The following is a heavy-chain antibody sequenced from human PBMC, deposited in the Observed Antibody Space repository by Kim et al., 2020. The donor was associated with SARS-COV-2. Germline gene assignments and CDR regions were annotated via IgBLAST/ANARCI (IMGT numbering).Heavy chain of an antibody. J-gene: IGHJ4*02. V-gene: IGHV1-18*04. CDR3: ARDGPSRIRGVPGGFDY. CDR1: GYTFTSYG. Sequence: ASVKVSCKASGYTFTSYGISWVRQAPGQGLEWMGWISAYNGNTNYAQKLQGRVTMTTDTSTSTAYMELRSLRSDDTAVYYCARDGPSRIRGVPGGFDYWGQGTLVTVSS. D-gene: IGHD3-10*01. CDR2: ISAYNGNT.